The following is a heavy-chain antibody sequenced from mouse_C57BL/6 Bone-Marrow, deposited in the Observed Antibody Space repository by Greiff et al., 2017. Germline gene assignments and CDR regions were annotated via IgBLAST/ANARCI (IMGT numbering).Heavy chain of an antibody. Sequence: EVKLVESGGGLVQPKGSLKLSCAASGFTFTTYAMHWVRQAPGKGLEWVARIRSKSSNYATYYAVSVKDRFTISRDDSQSMIYLQMNNLKTEDTAMYYCVRDRGRESSYAMDYWGQGTSVTVSS. D-gene: IGHD1-1*01. V-gene: IGHV10-3*01. J-gene: IGHJ4*01. CDR3: VRDRGRESSYAMDY. CDR1: GFTFTTYA. CDR2: IRSKSSNYAT.